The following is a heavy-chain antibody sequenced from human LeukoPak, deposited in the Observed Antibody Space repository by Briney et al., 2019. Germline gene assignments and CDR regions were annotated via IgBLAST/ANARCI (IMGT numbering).Heavy chain of an antibody. V-gene: IGHV1-69*10. CDR3: ARDRWGYSGYDWSSEYYFDY. Sequence: ASGKVSCNASGGTFTSYTNSWVRHGPGPGLEWKGGIIPILGIANYAQKFQGRVTITADKSTSTAYMELSSLRSEDTAVYYCARDRWGYSGYDWSSEYYFDYWGQGTLVTVSS. J-gene: IGHJ4*02. CDR1: GGTFTSYT. D-gene: IGHD5-12*01. CDR2: IIPILGIA.